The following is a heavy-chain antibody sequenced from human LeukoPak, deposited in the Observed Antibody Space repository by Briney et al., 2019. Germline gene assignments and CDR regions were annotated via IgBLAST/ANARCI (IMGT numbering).Heavy chain of an antibody. Sequence: SETLSLTCTVSGGSISSGSYYWSWIRQPAGKGLEWIGRIYTSGSTNYHPSLKSRVTISVDTSKNQFSLRLSSVTAADTAVYYCARGVSSIAARPVDYWGQGTLVTVSS. CDR2: IYTSGST. V-gene: IGHV4-61*02. J-gene: IGHJ4*02. CDR3: ARGVSSIAARPVDY. D-gene: IGHD6-6*01. CDR1: GGSISSGSYY.